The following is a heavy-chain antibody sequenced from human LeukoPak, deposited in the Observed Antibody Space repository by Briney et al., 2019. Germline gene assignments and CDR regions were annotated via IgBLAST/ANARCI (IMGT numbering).Heavy chain of an antibody. V-gene: IGHV3-7*01. D-gene: IGHD3-9*01. CDR2: IKEDGSIK. CDR3: TKERRRDDILTGSFSD. CDR1: EFTFSNNW. J-gene: IGHJ4*02. Sequence: GGSLRLSCAASEFTFSNNWMSWVRQAPGKGPEWVASIKEDGSIKYYVDSVKVRFTISRDNAKNSLYLQMSSLRAEDTAVYYCTKERRRDDILTGSFSDWGQGILVTVSS.